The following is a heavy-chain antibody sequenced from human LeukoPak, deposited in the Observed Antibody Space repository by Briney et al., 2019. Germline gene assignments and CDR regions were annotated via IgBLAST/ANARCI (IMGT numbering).Heavy chain of an antibody. D-gene: IGHD3-3*01. CDR2: TRSKPNNYAT. CDR3: TGRDDFWSGSSDS. J-gene: IGHJ4*02. V-gene: IGHV3-73*01. Sequence: GGSLKLSCAASGITFSASAIHWVRQASGKGLEWVGRTRSKPNNYATAYAASVKGRFSISRDDSKNTAFLQMNSLKAEDTAMYYCTGRDDFWSGSSDSWGRGTLVTVSS. CDR1: GITFSASA.